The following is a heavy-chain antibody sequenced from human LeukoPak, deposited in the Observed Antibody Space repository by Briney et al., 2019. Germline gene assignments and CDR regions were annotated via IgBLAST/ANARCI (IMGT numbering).Heavy chain of an antibody. CDR3: AGGARGYNWYFDL. V-gene: IGHV3-7*01. Sequence: GGSLRLSCVASGFTFSSYWMNWVRQAPGKGLEWVANIHRDGYEKHYVDSMEGRFTISRDNAKNSLYLQINNLRAEDTAVYYCAGGARGYNWYFDLWGRGTLVTVSS. CDR2: IHRDGYEK. CDR1: GFTFSSYW. D-gene: IGHD2-15*01. J-gene: IGHJ2*01.